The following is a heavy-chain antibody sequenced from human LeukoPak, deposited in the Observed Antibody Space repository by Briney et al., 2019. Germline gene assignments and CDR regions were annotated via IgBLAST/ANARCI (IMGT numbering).Heavy chain of an antibody. J-gene: IGHJ5*02. Sequence: GGSLRLSCAASGFTFSSYGMSWVRQAPGKGLEWVANIKQDGSEKYYVDSVKGRFTISRDNAKNSLYLQMNSLRAEDTAVYYCAREGFDWNSRAFDPWGQGTLVTVSS. CDR2: IKQDGSEK. CDR3: AREGFDWNSRAFDP. CDR1: GFTFSSYG. D-gene: IGHD1-7*01. V-gene: IGHV3-7*01.